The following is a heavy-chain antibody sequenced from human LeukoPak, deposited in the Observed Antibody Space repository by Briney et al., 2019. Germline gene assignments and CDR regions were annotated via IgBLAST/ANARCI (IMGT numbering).Heavy chain of an antibody. Sequence: GASVKVSCKASGYTFTSYGISWVRQAPGQGLEWMGWISAYNGNANYAQKLQGRVTMTTDTSTSTAYMELRSLRSDDTAVYYCARDASGGGNTIFGVVIFEGESTNWFDPWGQGTLVTVSS. CDR1: GYTFTSYG. D-gene: IGHD3-3*01. V-gene: IGHV1-18*01. CDR3: ARDASGGGNTIFGVVIFEGESTNWFDP. CDR2: ISAYNGNA. J-gene: IGHJ5*02.